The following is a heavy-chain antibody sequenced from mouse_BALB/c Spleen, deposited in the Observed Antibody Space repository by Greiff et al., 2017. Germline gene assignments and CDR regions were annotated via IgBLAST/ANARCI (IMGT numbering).Heavy chain of an antibody. Sequence: EVKLMESGGGLVKPGGSLKLSCAASGFTFSSYTMSWVRQTPEKRLEWVATISSGGSYTYYPDSVKGRFTISRDNAKNTLYLQMSSLKSEDTAMYYCTRDLTTVPLDYWGQGTTLTVSS. J-gene: IGHJ2*01. CDR3: TRDLTTVPLDY. V-gene: IGHV5-6-4*01. CDR1: GFTFSSYT. D-gene: IGHD1-1*01. CDR2: ISSGGSYT.